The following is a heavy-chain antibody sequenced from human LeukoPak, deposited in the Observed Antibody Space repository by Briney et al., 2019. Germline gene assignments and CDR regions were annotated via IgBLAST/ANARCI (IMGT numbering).Heavy chain of an antibody. D-gene: IGHD2-15*01. CDR1: GFTFSSYS. CDR3: ASDFGRSWPATLDY. Sequence: PGESLTLSCAASGFTFSSYSMRWLRQPPGKGLEWVAFISYDGSKKYYADSAKGRCIIVRDDAKNTLYLQMNSLRADDTAVYYCASDFGRSWPATLDYWGEGTLVTVSS. J-gene: IGHJ4*02. V-gene: IGHV3-30*04. CDR2: ISYDGSKK.